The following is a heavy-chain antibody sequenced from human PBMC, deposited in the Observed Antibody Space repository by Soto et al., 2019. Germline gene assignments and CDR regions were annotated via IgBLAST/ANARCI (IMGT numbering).Heavy chain of an antibody. V-gene: IGHV3-30-3*01. Sequence: QVQLVEAGGGVVQPGRSLRLSCAASGFTFSTYAVHWVRQAPGKGLEWVSVISNDESKKYYADSVKGRFTISRDNSNNTVYLQMYSLRAEDTAVYYCARSIAVAGVDYWGPGTLVTVSS. CDR2: ISNDESKK. J-gene: IGHJ4*02. CDR1: GFTFSTYA. D-gene: IGHD6-19*01. CDR3: ARSIAVAGVDY.